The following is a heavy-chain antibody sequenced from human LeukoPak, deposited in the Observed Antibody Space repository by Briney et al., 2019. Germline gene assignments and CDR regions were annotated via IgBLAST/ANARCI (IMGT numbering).Heavy chain of an antibody. Sequence: PGGSLRLSCAASGFTFSSYAMSWVRQAPGKGLEWVSAISGSGGSTYYADSVKGRFTISRDNSKNTLYLQMNSLRAEDTAVYYCAKVGYYDFWSGYYPTATYYYYGMDDWGQGTTVTVSS. CDR2: ISGSGGST. V-gene: IGHV3-23*01. D-gene: IGHD3-3*01. CDR3: AKVGYYDFWSGYYPTATYYYYGMDD. CDR1: GFTFSSYA. J-gene: IGHJ6*02.